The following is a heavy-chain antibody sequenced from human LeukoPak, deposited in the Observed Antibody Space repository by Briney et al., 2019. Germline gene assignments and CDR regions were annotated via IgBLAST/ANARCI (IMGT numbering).Heavy chain of an antibody. J-gene: IGHJ6*03. V-gene: IGHV3-21*01. D-gene: IGHD3-10*01. CDR1: GFTFSDYN. Sequence: GGSLRLSCAASGFTFSDYNMNWVRQAPGKGLEWVSFISSSSVSKFYADSVKGRFTISRDNARNSLYLQMNSLKGDDTAVYYCAKDSAFYYIDVWGKGTTVIISS. CDR2: ISSSSVSK. CDR3: AKDSAFYYIDV.